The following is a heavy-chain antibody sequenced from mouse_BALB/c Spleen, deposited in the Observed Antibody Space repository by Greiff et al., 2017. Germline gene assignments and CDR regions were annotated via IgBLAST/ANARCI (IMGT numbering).Heavy chain of an antibody. V-gene: IGHV1-54*03. J-gene: IGHJ1*01. D-gene: IGHD1-1*01. Sequence: QVHVKQSGAELVRPGTSVKVSCKASGYAFTNYLIEWVKQRPGQGLEWIGVINPGSGGTNYNEKFKGKATLTADKSSSTAYMQLSSLTSDDSAVYFCAGGITTVGYFEVWGAGTTVTVSS. CDR2: INPGSGGT. CDR1: GYAFTNYL. CDR3: AGGITTVGYFEV.